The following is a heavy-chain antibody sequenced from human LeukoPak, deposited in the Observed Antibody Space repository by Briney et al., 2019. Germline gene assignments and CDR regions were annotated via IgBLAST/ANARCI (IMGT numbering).Heavy chain of an antibody. V-gene: IGHV3-7*01. J-gene: IGHJ4*02. CDR1: GFTFSSYW. D-gene: IGHD1-7*01. Sequence: GGSLRLSCAASGFTFSSYWMSWVRQAPGKGLEWVANINQDGSAKYYVDSVKGRFTISRDNAKNSMYLQMNRLRVEDTAVYYCARWEIRGTAHQLDYWGQGTLVTVSS. CDR2: INQDGSAK. CDR3: ARWEIRGTAHQLDY.